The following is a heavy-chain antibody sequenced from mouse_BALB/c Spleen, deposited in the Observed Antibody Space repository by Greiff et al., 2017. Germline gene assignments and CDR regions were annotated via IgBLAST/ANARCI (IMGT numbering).Heavy chain of an antibody. J-gene: IGHJ2*01. CDR1: GFNVKDTY. V-gene: IGHV14-3*02. Sequence: VQLQQSGAELVKPGASVKLSCTASGFNVKDTYMHWVKQRPEQGLEWIGRIDPANGNTKYDPKFQGKATITADTSSNTAYLQLSSLTSEDTAVYYCARAPTPYYFDYWGQGTTLTVSS. CDR3: ARAPTPYYFDY. D-gene: IGHD2-10*01. CDR2: IDPANGNT.